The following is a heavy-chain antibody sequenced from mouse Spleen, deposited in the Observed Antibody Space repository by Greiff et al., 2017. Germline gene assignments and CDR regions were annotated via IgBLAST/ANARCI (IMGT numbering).Heavy chain of an antibody. J-gene: IGHJ2*01. Sequence: VKLVESGPELVKPGASVKISCKASGYAFSSSWMNWVKPRPGKGLEWIGRIYPGDGDTNYNGKFKGKATLTADKSSSTAYMQLSSLTSEDSAVYFCARGDYYGYVDYFDYWGQGTTLTVSS. CDR3: ARGDYYGYVDYFDY. V-gene: IGHV1-82*01. CDR2: IYPGDGDT. D-gene: IGHD1-2*01. CDR1: GYAFSSSW.